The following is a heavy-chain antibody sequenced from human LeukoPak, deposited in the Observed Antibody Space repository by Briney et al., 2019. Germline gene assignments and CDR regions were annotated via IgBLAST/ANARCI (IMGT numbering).Heavy chain of an antibody. CDR2: INSDGRTT. Sequence: PGGSLRLSCAASGFTFSNNWMHWVRQAPGKGLVWVSRINSDGRTTTYADSVKGRFTISRDNAKNTLYLQMNSLRAEDTAVYYCARDPLDFWSGYSGWGQGTLVTVSA. CDR3: ARDPLDFWSGYSG. CDR1: GFTFSNNW. V-gene: IGHV3-74*01. D-gene: IGHD3-3*01. J-gene: IGHJ4*02.